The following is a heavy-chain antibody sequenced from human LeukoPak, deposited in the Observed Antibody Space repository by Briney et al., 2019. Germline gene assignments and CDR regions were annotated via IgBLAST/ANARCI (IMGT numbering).Heavy chain of an antibody. V-gene: IGHV3-23*01. CDR2: ISGSGGST. Sequence: GGSLRLSCAASGFTFSSYAMSWVRQAPGKGLEWVSAISGSGGSTYYADSVKGRFTISRDNSKNALYLQMNSLRAEDTAVYYCAKDRLYCSSTSCYPPYYFDYWGQGTLVTVSS. J-gene: IGHJ4*02. CDR3: AKDRLYCSSTSCYPPYYFDY. CDR1: GFTFSSYA. D-gene: IGHD2-2*01.